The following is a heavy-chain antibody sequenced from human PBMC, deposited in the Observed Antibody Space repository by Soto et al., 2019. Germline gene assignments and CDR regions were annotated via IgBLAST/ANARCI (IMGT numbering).Heavy chain of an antibody. CDR2: IYYSGST. Sequence: SETLSLTCTVSGGCISSYYWSWIRQPPGKGLEWIGYIYYSGSTNYNPSLKSRVTISVDTSKNQFSLKLSSVTAADTAVYYCARDVYGEIDYWGQGTLVTVSS. J-gene: IGHJ4*02. CDR1: GGCISSYY. CDR3: ARDVYGEIDY. D-gene: IGHD4-17*01. V-gene: IGHV4-59*01.